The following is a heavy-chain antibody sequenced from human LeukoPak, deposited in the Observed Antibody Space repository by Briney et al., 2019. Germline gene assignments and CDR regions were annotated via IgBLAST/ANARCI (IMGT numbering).Heavy chain of an antibody. CDR2: IRSKAYGGTK. J-gene: IGHJ6*02. CDR1: GFTFSSYS. V-gene: IGHV3-49*04. D-gene: IGHD2-21*02. CDR3: TRDHVVVTDYYGMDV. Sequence: SGGSLRLSCAASGFTFSSYSMNWVRQAPGKGLEWVGFIRSKAYGGTKEYAASVKGRFTISRDDSKSIAYLQMNSLKTEDTAVYYCTRDHVVVTDYYGMDVWGQGTTVTVSS.